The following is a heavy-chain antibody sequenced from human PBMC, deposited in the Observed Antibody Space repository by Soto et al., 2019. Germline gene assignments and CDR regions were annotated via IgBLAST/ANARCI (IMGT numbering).Heavy chain of an antibody. V-gene: IGHV4-31*03. J-gene: IGHJ4*02. D-gene: IGHD6-13*01. CDR3: ARAGYTNPYFDS. CDR1: GGSISSDDYY. CDR2: IFYSGST. Sequence: QVQLQESGPGLVKPSQTLSLTCTVSGGSISSDDYYWSWIRQHPGKGLEWIGYIFYSGSTYHNPSLKSRLSISVHTSKNQFSLKLTSLTAADTAIYSCARAGYTNPYFDSWGQGTLVTVSS.